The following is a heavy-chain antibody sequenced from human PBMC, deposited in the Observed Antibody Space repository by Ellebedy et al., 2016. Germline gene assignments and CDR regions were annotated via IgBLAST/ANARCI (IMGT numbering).Heavy chain of an antibody. D-gene: IGHD3-16*01. CDR1: GSTFSNAW. J-gene: IGHJ4*02. V-gene: IGHV3-15*07. CDR2: IKSKTDGGTT. Sequence: GESLKIPXAAFGSTFSNAWMNWVRQAPGKGLEWVGRIKSKTDGGTTDYAAPVKGRFSISRDDSKNALYLQMNSLKSEDTAVYYCTSNVGAYNGPYWGQGALITVSS. CDR3: TSNVGAYNGPY.